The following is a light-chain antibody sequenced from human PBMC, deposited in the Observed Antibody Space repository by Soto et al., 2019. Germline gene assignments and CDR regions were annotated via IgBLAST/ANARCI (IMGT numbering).Light chain of an antibody. CDR2: RVS. J-gene: IGKJ1*01. V-gene: IGKV2-30*01. Sequence: DVVLTQSPLSLPVNFGQPASISCRSSKSLVYSDGNTHLSWFHQRPGQSPRRLLYRVSSRDSGVANRLSGRGSGSDFTLEISRVEAEDVGIYFCTQGTHWPRTFGQGTKVEVK. CDR1: KSLVYSDGNTH. CDR3: TQGTHWPRT.